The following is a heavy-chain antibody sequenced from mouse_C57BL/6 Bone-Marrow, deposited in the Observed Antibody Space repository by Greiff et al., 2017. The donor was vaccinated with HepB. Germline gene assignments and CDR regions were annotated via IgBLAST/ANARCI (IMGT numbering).Heavy chain of an antibody. CDR1: GYTFTDYN. V-gene: IGHV1-18*01. Sequence: EVQLQQSGPELVKPGASVKIPCKASGYTFTDYNMDWVKQSHGKSLEWIGDINPNNGGTIYNQKFKGKATLTVDKSSSTAYMELRSLTSEDTAVYYCARAITTVVEPYYYAMDYWGQGTSVTVSS. D-gene: IGHD1-1*01. CDR2: INPNNGGT. J-gene: IGHJ4*01. CDR3: ARAITTVVEPYYYAMDY.